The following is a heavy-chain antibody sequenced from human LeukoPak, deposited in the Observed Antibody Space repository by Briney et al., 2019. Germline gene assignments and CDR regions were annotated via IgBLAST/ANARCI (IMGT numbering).Heavy chain of an antibody. CDR3: ARAVYSSGPGYWFDP. J-gene: IGHJ5*02. CDR2: IYYSGST. V-gene: IGHV4-59*01. CDR1: GGSISSYY. Sequence: SETLSLTCTVSGGSISSYYWSWIRQPPGKGLEWIGYIYYSGSTNYNPSLKSRVTISVDTSKNQLSLKLSSVTAADTAVYYCARAVYSSGPGYWFDPWGQGTLVTVSS. D-gene: IGHD6-19*01.